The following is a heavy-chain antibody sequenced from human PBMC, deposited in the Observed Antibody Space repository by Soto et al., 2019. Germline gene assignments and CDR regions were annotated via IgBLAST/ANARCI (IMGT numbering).Heavy chain of an antibody. CDR1: GYTFTSYA. V-gene: IGHV1-3*01. CDR3: ARDTMIVGDPCHTTLDWFDP. Sequence: QVQLVQSGAEVKKPGASVKVSCKASGYTFTSYAMHWVRQAPGQRLEWMGWINPGNGNTKYSQKFQGRVTITRDTSASTAYMELSRLRSEDTAVYYCARDTMIVGDPCHTTLDWFDPWGQGTLVTVSS. D-gene: IGHD3-22*01. CDR2: INPGNGNT. J-gene: IGHJ5*02.